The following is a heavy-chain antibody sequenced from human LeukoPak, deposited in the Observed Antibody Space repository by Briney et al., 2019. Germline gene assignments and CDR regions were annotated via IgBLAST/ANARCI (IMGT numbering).Heavy chain of an antibody. CDR1: GYSISSGYY. D-gene: IGHD2-2*01. V-gene: IGHV4-38-2*01. CDR3: ARVVPAIGYYYYYMDV. CDR2: IYHSGST. J-gene: IGHJ6*03. Sequence: PSETLSLTCAVSGYSISSGYYWGWIRQPPGKGLEWIGSIYHSGSTYYNPSLKSRVTISVDTSKNQFSLKLSSVTAADTAVYYCARVVPAIGYYYYYMDVWGKGTTVTVSS.